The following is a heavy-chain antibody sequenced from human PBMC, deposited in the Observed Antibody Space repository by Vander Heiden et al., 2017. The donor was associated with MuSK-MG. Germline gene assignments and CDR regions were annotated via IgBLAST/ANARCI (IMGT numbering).Heavy chain of an antibody. Sequence: QVQLVESGGGVVQPGGSLRLSCAASGFTFSSYGMHWVRQAPGKGLEWVAFIRYDGSNKYYADSVKGRFTISRDNSKNTLYLQMNSLRAEDTAVYYCAKVRSEYSGSLTDYWGQGTLVTVSS. V-gene: IGHV3-30*02. CDR1: GFTFSSYG. CDR2: IRYDGSNK. J-gene: IGHJ4*02. CDR3: AKVRSEYSGSLTDY. D-gene: IGHD1-26*01.